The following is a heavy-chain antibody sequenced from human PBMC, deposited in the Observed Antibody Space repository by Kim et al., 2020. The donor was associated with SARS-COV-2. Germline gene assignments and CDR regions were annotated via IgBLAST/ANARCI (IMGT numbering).Heavy chain of an antibody. CDR1: GYTFTSYP. CDR2: ISACNDIT. CDR3: AKDPDTTGYYDYFDC. Sequence: ASVKVSCKASGYTFTSYPMHWVRQAPGQRLEWMGWISACNDITKYSQKFQGRVTITKDTSASTAYMELSGLTSEDTAVYYCAKDPDTTGYYDYFDCWGQG. D-gene: IGHD3-9*01. V-gene: IGHV1-3*01. J-gene: IGHJ4*02.